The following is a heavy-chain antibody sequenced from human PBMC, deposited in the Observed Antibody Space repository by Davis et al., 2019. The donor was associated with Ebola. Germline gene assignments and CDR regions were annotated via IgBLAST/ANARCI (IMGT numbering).Heavy chain of an antibody. J-gene: IGHJ5*02. V-gene: IGHV1-18*01. Sequence: ASVKVSCKTSGYTFTCYGISWMRLAPGQGLEWMGWISAYNGNTNYVQKLQGRVTMTTDTSTSTAYMELSRLRSDDTAVYYCARISGNWFDPWGQGTLVTVSS. CDR1: GYTFTCYG. CDR3: ARISGNWFDP. CDR2: ISAYNGNT.